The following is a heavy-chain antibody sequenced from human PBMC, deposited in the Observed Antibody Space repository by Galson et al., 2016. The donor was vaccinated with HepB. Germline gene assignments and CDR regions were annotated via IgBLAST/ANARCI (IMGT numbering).Heavy chain of an antibody. D-gene: IGHD6-19*01. CDR3: ARHMFSSGPPSPFYYFGMDV. J-gene: IGHJ6*02. CDR1: GGSISNNYFY. Sequence: SETLSLTCTVSGGSISNNYFYWGWVRQPPGKGLEWIGSIYYTGNTYYNPALKSRIPIFIDTSKNQFSPRLSAVTAAERGVYYCARHMFSSGPPSPFYYFGMDVWGPGTTVTVSS. CDR2: IYYTGNT. V-gene: IGHV4-39*01.